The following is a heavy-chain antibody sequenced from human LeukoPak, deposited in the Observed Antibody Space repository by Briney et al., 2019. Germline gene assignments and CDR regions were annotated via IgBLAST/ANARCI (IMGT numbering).Heavy chain of an antibody. Sequence: GGSLRLSCAASGFTFNSHAMNWVRQAPGKGLEWVANIKQDGSEKYYVDSVKGRFTISRDNAKNSLYLQMNSLRVEDTAVYYCARVFSAVTGSPFDYWGQGTLVTVSS. CDR3: ARVFSAVTGSPFDY. V-gene: IGHV3-7*03. CDR2: IKQDGSEK. CDR1: GFTFNSHA. D-gene: IGHD3-9*01. J-gene: IGHJ4*02.